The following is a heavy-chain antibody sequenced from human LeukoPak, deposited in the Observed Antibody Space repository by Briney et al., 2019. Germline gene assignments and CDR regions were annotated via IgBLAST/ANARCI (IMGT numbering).Heavy chain of an antibody. CDR1: GFTFSSYA. D-gene: IGHD3-16*01. V-gene: IGHV3-23*01. CDR3: ASLWGGHGLPEYFQH. Sequence: GGSLRLSCAASGFTFSSYAMSWVRQAPGKGLEWVSAISGSGGSTYYADSVKGRFTISRDNSKNTLYLQMNSLRAEDTAVYYCASLWGGHGLPEYFQHWGQGTLVTVSS. J-gene: IGHJ1*01. CDR2: ISGSGGST.